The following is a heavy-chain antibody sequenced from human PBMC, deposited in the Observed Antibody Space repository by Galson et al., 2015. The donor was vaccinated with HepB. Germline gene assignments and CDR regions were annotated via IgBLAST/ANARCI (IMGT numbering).Heavy chain of an antibody. CDR2: IKSITDGGTT. V-gene: IGHV3-15*01. CDR3: TTWGGDYVGH. J-gene: IGHJ5*02. Sequence: SLRLSCAASGFTFNTAWMSWVRQAPGNGLEWVAQIKSITDGGTTDYAAPVKGRFTISRDDSRNRLYLQLNSLKIEDTGVYYCTTWGGDYVGHWGQGTLVTVSS. D-gene: IGHD4-17*01. CDR1: GFTFNTAW.